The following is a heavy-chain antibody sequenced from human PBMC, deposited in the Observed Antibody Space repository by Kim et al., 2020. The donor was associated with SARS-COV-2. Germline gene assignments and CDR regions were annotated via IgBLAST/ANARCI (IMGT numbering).Heavy chain of an antibody. Sequence: GGSLRLSCAASGFTFSSYSMNWVRQAPGKGLEWVSSISSSSSYIYYADSVKGRFTISRDNAKNSLYLQMNSLRAEDTAVYYCARDPVDIVATITNYYYGMDVWGQGTTVTVSS. J-gene: IGHJ6*02. CDR1: GFTFSSYS. D-gene: IGHD5-12*01. CDR3: ARDPVDIVATITNYYYGMDV. V-gene: IGHV3-21*01. CDR2: ISSSSSYI.